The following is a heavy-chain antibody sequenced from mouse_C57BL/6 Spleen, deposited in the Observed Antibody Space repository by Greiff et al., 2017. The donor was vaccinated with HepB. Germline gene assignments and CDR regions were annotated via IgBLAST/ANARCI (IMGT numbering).Heavy chain of an antibody. J-gene: IGHJ2*01. Sequence: VQLQQSGPEMVKPGASVKISCKASGYSFTGYYMNWVKQSPEKSLEWIGEINPSTGGTTYNQKFKAKATLTVDKSSSTAYMQLKSLTSEDSAVYYCARSIYGSSYLDYWTQGTTLTVSS. CDR1: GYSFTGYY. CDR3: ARSIYGSSYLDY. CDR2: INPSTGGT. V-gene: IGHV1-42*01. D-gene: IGHD1-1*01.